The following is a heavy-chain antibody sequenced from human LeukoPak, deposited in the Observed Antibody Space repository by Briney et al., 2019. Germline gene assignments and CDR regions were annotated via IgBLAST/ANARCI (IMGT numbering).Heavy chain of an antibody. CDR3: AKDLPKITIFGALQH. Sequence: GGSLKLSCAASGFTFSSYEMNWVRQAPGKGLEGVSYISSSGSTIYYADSVKGRFTISRDNSKNTLYPQMNSLRAEDTAVYYCAKDLPKITIFGALQHWGQGTLVTVSS. J-gene: IGHJ1*01. D-gene: IGHD3-3*01. CDR1: GFTFSSYE. CDR2: ISSSGSTI. V-gene: IGHV3-48*03.